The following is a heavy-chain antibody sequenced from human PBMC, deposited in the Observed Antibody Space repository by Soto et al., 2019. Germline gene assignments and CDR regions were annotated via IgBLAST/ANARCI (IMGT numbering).Heavy chain of an antibody. D-gene: IGHD4-17*01. Sequence: ASVKVSCKASGYTFTGYYMHWVRQAPGQRLEWMGWINPNSGGTNYAQKFQGRVTMTRDTSISTAYMELSRLRSDDTAVYSCARANTVTTDFDYWGQGTLVTVSS. CDR3: ARANTVTTDFDY. CDR2: INPNSGGT. V-gene: IGHV1-2*02. J-gene: IGHJ4*02. CDR1: GYTFTGYY.